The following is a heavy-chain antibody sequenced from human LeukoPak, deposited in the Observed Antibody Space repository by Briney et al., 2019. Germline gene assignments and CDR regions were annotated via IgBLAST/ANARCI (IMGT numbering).Heavy chain of an antibody. V-gene: IGHV3-30*18. CDR1: GFTFSSYG. Sequence: GGSLRLSCAASGFTFSSYGMHWVRQAPGKGLEWVAVISYDGSNKYYADSVKGRFTISRDNSKNTLYLQMNSLRAEDTAVYYCAKIGVWGSYPFDYWSQGTLVTVSS. D-gene: IGHD3-16*01. CDR3: AKIGVWGSYPFDY. J-gene: IGHJ4*02. CDR2: ISYDGSNK.